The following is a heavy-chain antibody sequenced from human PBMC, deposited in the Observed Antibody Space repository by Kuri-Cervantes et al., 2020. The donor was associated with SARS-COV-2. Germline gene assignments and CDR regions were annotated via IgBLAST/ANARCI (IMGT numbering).Heavy chain of an antibody. Sequence: SQTLSLTCAVYGGSFSGYYWSWIRQPPGKGLEWIGEINHSGSTNYNPSLKSRVTISVDTSKNQFPLKLSSVTAAETAVYYCAREFAGMDVWGQGTLVTVSS. J-gene: IGHJ4*02. CDR1: GGSFSGYY. V-gene: IGHV4-34*01. D-gene: IGHD1-14*01. CDR3: AREFAGMDV. CDR2: INHSGST.